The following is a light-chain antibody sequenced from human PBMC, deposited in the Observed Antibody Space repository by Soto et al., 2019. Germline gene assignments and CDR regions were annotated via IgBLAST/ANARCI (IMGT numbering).Light chain of an antibody. CDR3: QQSYSSPLT. J-gene: IGKJ4*01. CDR1: QSISSY. V-gene: IGKV1-39*01. Sequence: DIQMTQSPSSLFASVGDRVTITCRASQSISSYLNWYQQKPGKAPKLLLYAASSLQSGVPSRFSGSGSGTDFTLTVSSLQPEDFATYYCQQSYSSPLTFGGGTKVDIK. CDR2: AAS.